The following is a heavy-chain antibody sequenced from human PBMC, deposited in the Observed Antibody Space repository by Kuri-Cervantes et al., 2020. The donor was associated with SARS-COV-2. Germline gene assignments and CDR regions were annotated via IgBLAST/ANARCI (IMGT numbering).Heavy chain of an antibody. CDR3: ARVLTTVVPGYYYYMDV. V-gene: IGHV4-39*07. D-gene: IGHD4-23*01. CDR2: IYYSGST. J-gene: IGHJ6*03. Sequence: SETLSLTCTVSGGSISSSSYYWGWIRQPPGKGLEWIGSIYYSGSTNYNPSLKSRVTISVDTSKNQFSLKLSSVTAADTAVYYCARVLTTVVPGYYYYMDVWGKGTTVTVSS. CDR1: GGSISSSSYY.